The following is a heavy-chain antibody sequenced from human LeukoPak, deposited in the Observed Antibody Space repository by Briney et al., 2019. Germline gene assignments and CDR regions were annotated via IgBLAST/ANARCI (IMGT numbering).Heavy chain of an antibody. CDR2: IYHSGST. J-gene: IGHJ6*02. Sequence: SETLSLTCTVSGYSISSGYYWGWIRQPPGKGLEWIGSIYHSGSTYYNPSLKSRVTISVDTSKNQFSLKLSSVTAADTAVYYCARELLWFGERLYGMDVWGQGTTVTVSS. CDR3: ARELLWFGERLYGMDV. CDR1: GYSISSGYY. V-gene: IGHV4-38-2*02. D-gene: IGHD3-10*01.